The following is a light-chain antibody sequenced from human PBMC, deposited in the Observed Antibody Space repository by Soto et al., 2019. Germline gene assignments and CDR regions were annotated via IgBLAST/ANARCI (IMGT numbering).Light chain of an antibody. Sequence: EIEMTQSPATLSLSPGERATVSCRASQSVVNNLAWYQQKSGQAPRLLIYGAYTRAAGVPARFSGTVSGTEFPLTISSLQSEDFAVYYCHQYDDWPPYTFGQGTKLEF. CDR2: GAY. J-gene: IGKJ2*01. V-gene: IGKV3-15*01. CDR1: QSVVNN. CDR3: HQYDDWPPYT.